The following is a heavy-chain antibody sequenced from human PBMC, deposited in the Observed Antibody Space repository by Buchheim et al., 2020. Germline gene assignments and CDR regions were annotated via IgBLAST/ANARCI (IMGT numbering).Heavy chain of an antibody. CDR1: GFTFSSYA. V-gene: IGHV3-30-3*01. D-gene: IGHD1-26*01. Sequence: QVQLVESGGGVVQPGRSLRLSCAASGFTFSSYAMHWVRQAPGKGLEWVAVISYDGSNKYYADSVKGRFTTSRDNSKNTLYLQMNSLRAEDTAVYYCARDWDRKSLDYWGQGTL. CDR3: ARDWDRKSLDY. J-gene: IGHJ4*02. CDR2: ISYDGSNK.